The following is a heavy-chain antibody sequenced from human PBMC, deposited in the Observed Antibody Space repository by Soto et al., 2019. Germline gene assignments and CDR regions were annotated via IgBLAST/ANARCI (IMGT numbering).Heavy chain of an antibody. D-gene: IGHD3-22*01. CDR3: ATMIVVVTPPPHAFDI. Sequence: VGSLRLSGAAFGFTFSSYGMHWVRQAPGKGLEWVAVISYDGSNKYYADSVKGRFTISRDNSKNTLYLQMNSLRAEDTAVYYCATMIVVVTPPPHAFDIWGQGTMVTVSS. CDR1: GFTFSSYG. V-gene: IGHV3-30*03. J-gene: IGHJ3*02. CDR2: ISYDGSNK.